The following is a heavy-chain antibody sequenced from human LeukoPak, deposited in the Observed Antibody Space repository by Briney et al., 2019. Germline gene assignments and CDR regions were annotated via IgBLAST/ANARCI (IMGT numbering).Heavy chain of an antibody. J-gene: IGHJ5*02. CDR3: ARLGFCTSTSCP. D-gene: IGHD2-2*01. Sequence: PSETLSLTCTVSGGSVGSGTYYWGWTRQPPGKGLEWIASIAYSGSTYNPSLKSRVTISVDTSKNQFSLKLSSVTAADTAVYYCARLGFCTSTSCPWGQGTLVTVSS. V-gene: IGHV4-39*01. CDR1: GGSVGSGTYY. CDR2: IAYSGST.